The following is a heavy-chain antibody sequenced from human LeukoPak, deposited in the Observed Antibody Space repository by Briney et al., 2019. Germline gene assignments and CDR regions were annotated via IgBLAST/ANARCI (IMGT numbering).Heavy chain of an antibody. J-gene: IGHJ4*02. CDR2: ITGSGGST. CDR1: GFTFSSYA. Sequence: GGSLRLSCAASGFTFSSYAMSWVRQAPGTGLEWVSTITGSGGSTYHADSVKGRFTISRDNSKNTLFLQMNSLRAEDTAVYYCAKEPDYGDYFDYWGQGTLVTVSS. D-gene: IGHD4-17*01. V-gene: IGHV3-23*01. CDR3: AKEPDYGDYFDY.